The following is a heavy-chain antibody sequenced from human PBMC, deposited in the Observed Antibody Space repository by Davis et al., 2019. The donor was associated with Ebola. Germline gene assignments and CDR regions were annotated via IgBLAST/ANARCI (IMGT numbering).Heavy chain of an antibody. J-gene: IGHJ3*01. Sequence: MPSETLSLTCVVSSGHLSGYYWSWIRQAPGKGLEWIGEINHSGNTNHNPSLKSRVTISVETSQQISLKLTSVTAVDTAVYYCARGGGSDFWSCFEALDVWGQGTMVSVSS. CDR2: INHSGNT. V-gene: IGHV4-34*01. D-gene: IGHD3-3*01. CDR1: SGHLSGYY. CDR3: ARGGGSDFWSCFEALDV.